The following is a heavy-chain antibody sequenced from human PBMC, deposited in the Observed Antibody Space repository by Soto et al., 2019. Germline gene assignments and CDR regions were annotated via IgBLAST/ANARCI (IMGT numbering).Heavy chain of an antibody. CDR1: GGSISSYY. Sequence: QVQLQESGPGLVKPSETLSLTCTVSGGSISSYYWSWIRQPPGKGLEWIGYIYYSGSTNYNPSLKSRVTISVDTSKNQFSLKLSSVTAADTAVYYCARGNVPIDYWGQGTLVTVSS. V-gene: IGHV4-59*01. J-gene: IGHJ4*02. CDR3: ARGNVPIDY. CDR2: IYYSGST. D-gene: IGHD3-16*01.